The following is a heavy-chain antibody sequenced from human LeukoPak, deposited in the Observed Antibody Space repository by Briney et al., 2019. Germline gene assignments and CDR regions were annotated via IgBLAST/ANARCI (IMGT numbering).Heavy chain of an antibody. V-gene: IGHV1-2*02. J-gene: IGHJ6*02. CDR2: INPNSGAT. Sequence: ASVRVSCTASGYTFTAYYMHWVRQAPGQGLEWMGWINPNSGATNYAQNFQGRVTMTADTSISTAYLDLIRLTSDDSAVYYCARDPIVQAGYYYGMDVWGQGTTVTVSS. D-gene: IGHD2/OR15-2a*01. CDR1: GYTFTAYY. CDR3: ARDPIVQAGYYYGMDV.